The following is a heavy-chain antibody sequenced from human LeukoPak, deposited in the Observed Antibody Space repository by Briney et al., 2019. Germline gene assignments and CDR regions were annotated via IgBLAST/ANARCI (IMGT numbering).Heavy chain of an antibody. CDR1: GGSISSSNYY. D-gene: IGHD3-3*01. J-gene: IGHJ4*02. Sequence: SETLSLTCTVSGGSISSSNYYWGWIRQPPGKGLEWIGTFYYSGSTFYNPSLKSRVTISVDTSKNQFSLNLSSVTAADTAVYYCARHVVDDFWSGHMTYWGQGTLVTVSS. V-gene: IGHV4-39*01. CDR3: ARHVVDDFWSGHMTY. CDR2: FYYSGST.